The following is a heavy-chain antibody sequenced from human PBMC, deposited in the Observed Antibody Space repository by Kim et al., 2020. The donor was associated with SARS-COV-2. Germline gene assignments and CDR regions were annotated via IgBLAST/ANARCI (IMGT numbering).Heavy chain of an antibody. CDR1: GGSISSSSYY. CDR3: ARYAAYSSSWNAWYFDL. D-gene: IGHD6-13*01. V-gene: IGHV4-39*07. J-gene: IGHJ2*01. Sequence: SETLSLTCTVSGGSISSSSYYWGWIRQPPGKGLEWIGSIYYSGSTYYNPSLKSRVTISVDTSKNQFSLKLSSVTAADTAVYYCARYAAYSSSWNAWYFDL. CDR2: IYYSGST.